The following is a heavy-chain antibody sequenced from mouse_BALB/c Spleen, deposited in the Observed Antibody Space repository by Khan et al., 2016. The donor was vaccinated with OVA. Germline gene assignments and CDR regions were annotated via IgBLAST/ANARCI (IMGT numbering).Heavy chain of an antibody. CDR1: GYSITSDYA. CDR3: ARVYGGDFDY. J-gene: IGHJ2*01. CDR2: ISYSGNT. Sequence: EVQVVESGPGLVKPSQSLSLTCTATGYSITSDYAWNWIRQFPGNKLEWMGFISYSGNTKYNPSLKSRISMTRDTSKNQFFLQLNSVTPEDTATYYCARVYGGDFDYWGQGTTLIVSS. D-gene: IGHD2-10*02. V-gene: IGHV3-2*02.